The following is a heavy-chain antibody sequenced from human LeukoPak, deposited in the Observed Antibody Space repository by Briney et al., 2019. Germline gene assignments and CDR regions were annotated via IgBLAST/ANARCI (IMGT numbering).Heavy chain of an antibody. CDR2: IWYDGSNK. Sequence: GGSLRLSCAASGATFSSYVMHWVRQAPGKGLEWVAVIWYDGSNKYYAESVKGRFTISRDNSRNTLYLQMNSLRAEDTAIYYCARDAHHYDSTGSYLGSGHYPVSWGQGTLVTVSS. J-gene: IGHJ5*02. V-gene: IGHV3-33*01. CDR1: GATFSSYV. CDR3: ARDAHHYDSTGSYLGSGHYPVS. D-gene: IGHD3-22*01.